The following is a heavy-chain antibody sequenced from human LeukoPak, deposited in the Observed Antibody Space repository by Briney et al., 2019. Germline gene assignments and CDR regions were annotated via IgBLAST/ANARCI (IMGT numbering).Heavy chain of an antibody. CDR3: ARLPVLWFGEPWQYGMDV. CDR1: GGSVSTYY. V-gene: IGHV4-59*08. J-gene: IGHJ6*02. CDR2: ISYSGST. D-gene: IGHD3-10*01. Sequence: SETLSLTCTVSGGSVSTYYWTWVRQPPGKGLESIGYISYSGSTNYNPSLKSRVIISVDTSKNQFSLKLSSVTAADTAVYYCARLPVLWFGEPWQYGMDVWGQGTTVTVSS.